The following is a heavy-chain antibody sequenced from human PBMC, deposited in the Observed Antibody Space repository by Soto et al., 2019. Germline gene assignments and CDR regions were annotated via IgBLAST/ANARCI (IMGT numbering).Heavy chain of an antibody. J-gene: IGHJ4*02. V-gene: IGHV3-33*08. Sequence: PGGSLRLSCAASGFTFSSYAMSWVRQAPGKGLEWVALIWNDGIRKVYVDSVKGRFTISRDNSKNTLDLQMNNLRDEDTAVYYCARDDDNDANALDYWGPGTLVTVSS. CDR2: IWNDGIRK. CDR3: ARDDDNDANALDY. CDR1: GFTFSSYA.